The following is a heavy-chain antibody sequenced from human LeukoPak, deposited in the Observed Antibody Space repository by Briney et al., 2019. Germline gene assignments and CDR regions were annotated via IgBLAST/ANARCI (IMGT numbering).Heavy chain of an antibody. Sequence: SETLSLTCAVYGVSFSGYYWSWIRQPPGKGLEWIGEINHSGSTNYNPSLKSRVTISVDTSKNQFSLKLSSVTAADTAVYYCARGYYYDSSGYYSNWFDPWGQGTLVTVSS. CDR3: ARGYYYDSSGYYSNWFDP. V-gene: IGHV4-34*01. CDR1: GVSFSGYY. CDR2: INHSGST. J-gene: IGHJ5*02. D-gene: IGHD3-22*01.